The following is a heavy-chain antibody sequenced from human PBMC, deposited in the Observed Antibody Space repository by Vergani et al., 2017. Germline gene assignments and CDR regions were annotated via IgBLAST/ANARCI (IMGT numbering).Heavy chain of an antibody. CDR1: GGSISSSSYY. J-gene: IGHJ5*02. V-gene: IGHV4-39*07. CDR2: IYYSGST. CDR3: ASLRLTITSNWFDP. D-gene: IGHD1-20*01. Sequence: QLQLQESGPGLVKPSETLSLTCTVSGGSISSSSYYWGWIRQPPGKGLEWIGSIYYSGSTYYNPSLKSRVTISVDTSKNQFSLKLSSVTAADTAVYYCASLRLTITSNWFDPWGQGTLVTVSS.